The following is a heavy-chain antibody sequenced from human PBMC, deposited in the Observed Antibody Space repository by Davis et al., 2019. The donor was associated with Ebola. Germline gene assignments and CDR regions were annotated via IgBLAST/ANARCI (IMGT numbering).Heavy chain of an antibody. J-gene: IGHJ2*01. CDR1: GFTFDDYA. Sequence: PGGSLRLSCAASGFTFDDYAMHWVRQAPGKGLEWVSGISWNSGSIGYADSVKGRFTISRDNAKNSLYLQMNSLRAEDTALYYCAKDTEGWTGDHGVFDLWGRGTLVTVSS. CDR2: ISWNSGSI. CDR3: AKDTEGWTGDHGVFDL. V-gene: IGHV3-9*01. D-gene: IGHD3/OR15-3a*01.